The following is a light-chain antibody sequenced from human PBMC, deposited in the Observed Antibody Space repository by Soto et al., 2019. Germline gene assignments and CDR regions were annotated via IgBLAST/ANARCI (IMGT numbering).Light chain of an antibody. Sequence: ELTQSPCTLSLSPGERATLSCRASQSVSSSSLAWYQQKPGQAPRLLMYGAFIRATGIPDRFSGRGSGTEFTLTISRLETEDFEVYYCQHYGGSSGTFGQGTKVDIK. CDR2: GAF. CDR1: QSVSSSS. J-gene: IGKJ1*01. CDR3: QHYGGSSGT. V-gene: IGKV3-20*01.